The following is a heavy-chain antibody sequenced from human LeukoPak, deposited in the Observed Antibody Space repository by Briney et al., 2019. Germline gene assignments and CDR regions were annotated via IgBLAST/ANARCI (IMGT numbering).Heavy chain of an antibody. Sequence: ASVTVSCKASGYTFTSYGISWVRQAPGQGLEWMGWISAYNGNTNYAQKLQGRVTMTTDTSTSTAYMELRSLRSDDTAVYYCARGADYDFWSGYSMTPHYYYYYMDVWGKGTTVTVSS. CDR3: ARGADYDFWSGYSMTPHYYYYYMDV. V-gene: IGHV1-18*01. CDR1: GYTFTSYG. D-gene: IGHD3-3*01. J-gene: IGHJ6*03. CDR2: ISAYNGNT.